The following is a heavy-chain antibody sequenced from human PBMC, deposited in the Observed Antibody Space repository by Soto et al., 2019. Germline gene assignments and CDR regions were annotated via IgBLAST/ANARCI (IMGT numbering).Heavy chain of an antibody. CDR3: XXXXXXXXXXXXSFDY. CDR1: GFTFSSYA. J-gene: IGHJ4*02. CDR2: ISGSGGST. V-gene: IGHV3-23*01. Sequence: GSLRLSCAASGFTFSSYAMSWVRQAPGKGLEWVSAISGSGGSTYYADSVKGRFTISRDNSKNTLYLQMNSLRAEDTAVYYXXXXXXXXXXXXXSFDYWGQGTLVTVSS.